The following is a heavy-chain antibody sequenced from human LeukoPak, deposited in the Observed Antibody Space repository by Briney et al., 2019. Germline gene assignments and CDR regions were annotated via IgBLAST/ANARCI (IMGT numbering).Heavy chain of an antibody. CDR2: IKQDGSEK. Sequence: PGGSLRLSCAASGFTFSSYGMSWVRQAPGKGLEWVANIKQDGSEKYYVDSVKGRFTISRDNAKNTLYLQMNSLRAEDTAVYYCARVPEPNSGSYYPFDYWGQGTLVTVSS. V-gene: IGHV3-7*01. J-gene: IGHJ4*02. CDR1: GFTFSSYG. D-gene: IGHD1-26*01. CDR3: ARVPEPNSGSYYPFDY.